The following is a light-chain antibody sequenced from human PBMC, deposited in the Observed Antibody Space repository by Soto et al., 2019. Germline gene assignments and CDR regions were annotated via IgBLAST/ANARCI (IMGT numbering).Light chain of an antibody. V-gene: IGKV1-39*01. CDR2: AAS. J-gene: IGKJ4*01. CDR3: QQSYNSPPLS. Sequence: DIRLTQSPSSLSASVGDRVTITCRASQNIDMYLSWYQQKPGRAPKLLIYAASTLQSGVPSRFSGSGSGTHFSLTISGLQPEDFATYFCQQSYNSPPLSFGAGTKVEI. CDR1: QNIDMY.